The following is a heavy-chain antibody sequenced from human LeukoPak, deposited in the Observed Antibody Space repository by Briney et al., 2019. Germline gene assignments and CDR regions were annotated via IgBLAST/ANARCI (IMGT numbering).Heavy chain of an antibody. V-gene: IGHV4-39*01. CDR2: IYYSRTT. CDR3: ARHPYYYDSSGYYYYVDY. Sequence: PSETLSLTCTVSGDSVSSGSSYWGWIREPPGKVLEWIGNIYYSRTTYYNPSLKSRVTISVDTSKNQFSLKLCSVTAADTAVYYCARHPYYYDSSGYYYYVDYRGQGTLVTVPS. D-gene: IGHD3-22*01. J-gene: IGHJ4*02. CDR1: GDSVSSGSSY.